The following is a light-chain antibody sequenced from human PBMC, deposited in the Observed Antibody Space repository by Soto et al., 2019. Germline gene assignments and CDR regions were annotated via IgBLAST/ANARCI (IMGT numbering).Light chain of an antibody. V-gene: IGKV2-30*01. Sequence: DVVVTQSPLSLPVTLGQPASISCRSSQSLVYTNGNTYLAWFQQRPGQSPRRLIYKVSIRDSGVPDRFSSSGSGTEFTLTISRVEAEYVGVYYCMQGTKWHRTFGQGTKVEIK. J-gene: IGKJ1*01. CDR1: QSLVYTNGNTY. CDR2: KVS. CDR3: MQGTKWHRT.